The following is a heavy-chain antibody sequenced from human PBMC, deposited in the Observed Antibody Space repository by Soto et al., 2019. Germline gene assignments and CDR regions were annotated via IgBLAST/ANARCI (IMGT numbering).Heavy chain of an antibody. J-gene: IGHJ4*02. CDR3: ARERSRRDGEIDY. Sequence: SETLSLTCAVSGGSISSGGYSWSWIRQPPGKGLEWIGYIYHSGSTYYNPSLKSRVTISVDRSKNQFSLKLSSVTAADTAVYYCARERSRRDGEIDYWGQGTLVTVSS. D-gene: IGHD3-3*01. CDR1: GGSISSGGYS. V-gene: IGHV4-30-2*01. CDR2: IYHSGST.